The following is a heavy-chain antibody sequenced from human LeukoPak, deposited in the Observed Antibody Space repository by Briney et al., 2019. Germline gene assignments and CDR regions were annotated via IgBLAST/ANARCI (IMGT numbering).Heavy chain of an antibody. Sequence: GGSLRLSCAASGFTFSSYAMSWVPQAPGKGLEWVSAISGSGGSTYYADSVKGRFTISRDNSKNTLYLQMNSLRAEDTAVYYCAKDHLSKNYYDSSGYLTPSRAFDIWGQGTMVTVSS. D-gene: IGHD3-22*01. J-gene: IGHJ3*02. CDR3: AKDHLSKNYYDSSGYLTPSRAFDI. CDR2: ISGSGGST. V-gene: IGHV3-23*01. CDR1: GFTFSSYA.